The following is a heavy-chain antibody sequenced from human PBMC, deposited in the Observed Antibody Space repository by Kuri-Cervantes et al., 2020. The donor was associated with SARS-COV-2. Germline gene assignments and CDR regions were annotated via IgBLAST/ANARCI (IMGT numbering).Heavy chain of an antibody. V-gene: IGHV4-34*01. J-gene: IGHJ2*01. CDR2: INHSGST. CDR3: ARVSRGYDFWSGYHHWYFDL. D-gene: IGHD3-3*01. Sequence: SETLSLTCAVYGGSFSGYYWSWIRQPPGKGLEWIGEINHSGSTNYNPSLKSRVTISVDTSKNQFSLKLSSVTAADTAVYYCARVSRGYDFWSGYHHWYFDLWGRGTRVTVSS. CDR1: GGSFSGYY.